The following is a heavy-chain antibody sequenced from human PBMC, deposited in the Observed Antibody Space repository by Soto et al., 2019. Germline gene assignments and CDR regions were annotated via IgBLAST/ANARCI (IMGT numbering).Heavy chain of an antibody. V-gene: IGHV4-39*01. CDR1: GGSISSSSYY. J-gene: IGHJ4*02. D-gene: IGHD1-26*01. Sequence: QLQLQESGPGLVKPSETLSLTCTVSGGSISSSSYYWGWIRQPPGKGLEWIGSIYYSGSTYYNPTLKSRVNISVDTAKKQFSLKRRSVHAADTAVDYCARVWELSHFDYWGQGTLVTVSS. CDR2: IYYSGST. CDR3: ARVWELSHFDY.